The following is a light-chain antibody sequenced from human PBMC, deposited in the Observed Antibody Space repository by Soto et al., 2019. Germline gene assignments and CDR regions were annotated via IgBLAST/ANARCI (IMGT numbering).Light chain of an antibody. V-gene: IGLV2-14*01. CDR3: AAWDDSLNGRHV. CDR2: GVY. CDR1: SDDIGTYEY. J-gene: IGLJ1*01. Sequence: QSVLTQPASVSGSRGQPITISCTGSSDDIGTYEYISWHQHHPGKAPKLILFGVYDRPSGISDRFSGSKSGNTASLTIFGLQVEDEAVYYCAAWDDSLNGRHVFGTGTKVTVL.